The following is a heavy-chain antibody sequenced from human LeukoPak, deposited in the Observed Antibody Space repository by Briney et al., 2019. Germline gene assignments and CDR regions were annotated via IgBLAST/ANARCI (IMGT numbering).Heavy chain of an antibody. D-gene: IGHD7-27*01. CDR1: GGSFSGYY. CDR3: ASRKLGNDY. Sequence: SETLSLTCAVYGGSFSGYYWSWIRQPPGKGLEWIGEINHSGSTNYNPSLKSRVTISVDTSKNQFSLKLSSVTAADTAVHYCASRKLGNDYWGQGTLVTVSS. V-gene: IGHV4-34*01. CDR2: INHSGST. J-gene: IGHJ4*02.